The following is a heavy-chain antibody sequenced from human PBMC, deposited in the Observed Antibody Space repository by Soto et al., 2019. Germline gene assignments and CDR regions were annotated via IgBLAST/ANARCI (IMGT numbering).Heavy chain of an antibody. CDR1: GYTFTSYA. V-gene: IGHV1-3*01. D-gene: IGHD6-19*01. CDR2: INAGNGNR. CDR3: ARAVAVPADFDY. Sequence: GASVKVSCKASGYTFTSYAMHWVRQAPGQRLEWMGWINAGNGNRKYSQKFQGRVTITRDTSASTAYMDLSSLRTEDTAVYYCARAVAVPADFDYWGQGTLVTVSS. J-gene: IGHJ4*02.